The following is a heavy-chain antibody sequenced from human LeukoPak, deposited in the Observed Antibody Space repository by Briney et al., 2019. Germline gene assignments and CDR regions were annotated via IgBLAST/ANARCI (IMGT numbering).Heavy chain of an antibody. J-gene: IGHJ4*02. CDR1: GYSFTSYW. V-gene: IGHV5-51*01. Sequence: GESLKISCKGSGYSFTSYWIGWVRQMPGKGLEWMGIIYPGDSDTRYSPPFQGQVTISADKSISTAYLQWSSLKASDTAMYYCARPHYDFWSGYDPLGLGYWGQGTLVTVSS. D-gene: IGHD3-3*01. CDR3: ARPHYDFWSGYDPLGLGY. CDR2: IYPGDSDT.